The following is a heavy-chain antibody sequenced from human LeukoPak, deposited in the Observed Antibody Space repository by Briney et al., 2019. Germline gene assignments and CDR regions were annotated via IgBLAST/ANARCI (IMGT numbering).Heavy chain of an antibody. Sequence: GGSLRLSCTASGFTFSRYAMIWARHSPGKGLVWVSDISGSGGNKYYAHPVKGRFYISRDNTKNTLYLQLNSLRAEDTAVYYCAKEKAGYCSSTSCFDGYDYWGQGTLVTVSS. CDR2: ISGSGGNK. CDR1: GFTFSRYA. D-gene: IGHD2-2*01. J-gene: IGHJ4*02. CDR3: AKEKAGYCSSTSCFDGYDY. V-gene: IGHV3-23*01.